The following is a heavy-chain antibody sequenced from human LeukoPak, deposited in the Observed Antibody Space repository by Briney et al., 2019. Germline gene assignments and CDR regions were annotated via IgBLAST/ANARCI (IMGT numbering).Heavy chain of an antibody. J-gene: IGHJ4*02. CDR2: ISYDGSNK. Sequence: PGRSLRLSCAASGFTFSSYAMHWVRQAPGKGLEWVAVISYDGSNKYYADSVKGRFTISRDNSKNTLYLQMNSLRAEDTAVYYCASLPRGQREPNFDYWGQGTLVTVSS. D-gene: IGHD1-26*01. CDR3: ASLPRGQREPNFDY. CDR1: GFTFSSYA. V-gene: IGHV3-30-3*01.